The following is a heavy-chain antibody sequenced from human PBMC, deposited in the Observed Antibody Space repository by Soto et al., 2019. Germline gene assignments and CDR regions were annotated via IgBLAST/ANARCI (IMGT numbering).Heavy chain of an antibody. D-gene: IGHD3-22*01. J-gene: IGHJ3*02. Sequence: GGSLRLSCAASGFTLSRHTMNWVRQAPGKGLEWVSFIGSRTSDIYYADSVKGRFTISRDNAKNSLYLDLTRLRAEDTAVYFCVRDYYDTSGYPNTFDMWGHGQWSPSPQ. CDR3: VRDYYDTSGYPNTFDM. CDR1: GFTLSRHT. V-gene: IGHV3-21*01. CDR2: IGSRTSDI.